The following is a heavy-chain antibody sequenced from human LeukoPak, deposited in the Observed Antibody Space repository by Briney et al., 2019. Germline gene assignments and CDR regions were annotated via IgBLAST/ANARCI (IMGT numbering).Heavy chain of an antibody. CDR1: GGTFSSYA. CDR3: ARDFHSNFDY. V-gene: IGHV1-69*13. Sequence: ASVKVSCKASGGTFSSYAISWVRQAPGQGLEWMGGIIPIFGTANYAQKFQGRVTITADESTSTAYMELSSLRSEDTAVYHCARDFHSNFDYWGQGTLVTVSS. D-gene: IGHD4-11*01. CDR2: IIPIFGTA. J-gene: IGHJ4*02.